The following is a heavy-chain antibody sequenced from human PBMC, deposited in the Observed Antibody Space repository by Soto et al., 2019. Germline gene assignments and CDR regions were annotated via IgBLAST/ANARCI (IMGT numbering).Heavy chain of an antibody. D-gene: IGHD3-16*01. J-gene: IGHJ4*02. CDR2: ITGTSAFT. Sequence: LRLSCAASGFVFSDFQFNWVRQAPGGGLEWLSSITGTSAFTEYAESIEGRFTISRDNPNKLLFLHMDNLRPEDTAVYYCARDNLAFQGAFDLWGQGALVTVSS. V-gene: IGHV3-21*01. CDR3: ARDNLAFQGAFDL. CDR1: GFVFSDFQ.